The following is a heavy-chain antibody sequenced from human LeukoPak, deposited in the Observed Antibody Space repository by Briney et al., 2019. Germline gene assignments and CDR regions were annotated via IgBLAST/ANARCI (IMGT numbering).Heavy chain of an antibody. J-gene: IGHJ6*04. V-gene: IGHV3-30*18. D-gene: IGHD3-9*01. Sequence: GRSLRLSCAASGFTFSSYGMHWVRQAPGKGLEWVAVISYDGSNKYYADSVKGRFTISRDNSKNTLYLQMNSLRAEDTAVYYCAKDYDILTGYSYYYYYGMDVWGKGTPVTVSS. CDR1: GFTFSSYG. CDR3: AKDYDILTGYSYYYYYGMDV. CDR2: ISYDGSNK.